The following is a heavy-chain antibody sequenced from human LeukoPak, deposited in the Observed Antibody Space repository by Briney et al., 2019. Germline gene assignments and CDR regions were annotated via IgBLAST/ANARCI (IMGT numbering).Heavy chain of an antibody. V-gene: IGHV3-30*04. CDR3: ARGRDYYGSGSLLIDY. CDR1: GFTFSSYA. D-gene: IGHD3-10*01. J-gene: IGHJ4*02. Sequence: GGSLRLSCAASGFTFSSYAMHWVRQAPGKGLEWVAVISYDGSNKYYADSVKGRFTISRDNSKNTLYLQMNSLRAEDTAVYYCARGRDYYGSGSLLIDYWGQGTLVTVSS. CDR2: ISYDGSNK.